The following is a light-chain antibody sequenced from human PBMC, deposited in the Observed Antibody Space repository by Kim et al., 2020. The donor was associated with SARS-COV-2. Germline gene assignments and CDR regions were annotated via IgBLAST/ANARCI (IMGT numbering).Light chain of an antibody. Sequence: HTATRAWTRSTSKVGPEGSAWQQPHQGQPPKLRLHRDNNRPSGISERFSASRSGDTASLTITGLQPEDEADYYCSAWDSRLSAWVFGGGTQLTVL. V-gene: IGLV10-54*01. J-gene: IGLJ3*02. CDR3: SAWDSRLSAWV. CDR1: TSKVGPEG. CDR2: RDN.